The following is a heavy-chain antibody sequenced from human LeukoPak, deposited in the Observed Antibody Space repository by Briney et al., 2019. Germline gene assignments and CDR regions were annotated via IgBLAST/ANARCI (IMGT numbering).Heavy chain of an antibody. D-gene: IGHD6-6*01. CDR1: GYTFTSYD. Sequence: ASVKVSCKASGYTFTSYDINWVRQATGQGLEWMGWMNPNSGNTGYAQKFQGRVTITRNTFISTAYMELSSLRSEDTAVYYCARDYSSSSANWLDPWGQGTLVTVSS. CDR3: ARDYSSSSANWLDP. J-gene: IGHJ5*02. V-gene: IGHV1-8*03. CDR2: MNPNSGNT.